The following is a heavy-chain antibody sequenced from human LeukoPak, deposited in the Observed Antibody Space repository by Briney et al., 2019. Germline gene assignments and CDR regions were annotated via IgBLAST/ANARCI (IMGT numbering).Heavy chain of an antibody. CDR1: GFTFSNYA. V-gene: IGHV3-30-3*01. D-gene: IGHD3-10*01. CDR2: ISHDRSNN. Sequence: GGSLRFSCAASGFTFSNYAMHWARQAPGKGLEWVAFISHDRSNNCHADSVKGRFTISRDNSKNTLYLQMNSLTDEDTAVYYCARDLSGSYMSDYWGQGTLVTVSS. J-gene: IGHJ4*02. CDR3: ARDLSGSYMSDY.